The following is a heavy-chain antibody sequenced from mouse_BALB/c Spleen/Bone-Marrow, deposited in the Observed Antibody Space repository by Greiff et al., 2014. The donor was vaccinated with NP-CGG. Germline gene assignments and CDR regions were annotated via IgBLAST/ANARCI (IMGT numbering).Heavy chain of an antibody. D-gene: IGHD1-1*01. CDR3: TRSYYGYWYFDV. V-gene: IGHV1S81*02. CDR1: GYTFTSYY. CDR2: INPINGGT. J-gene: IGHJ1*01. Sequence: QVQLQQSGAELVKPGASVKLSCKASGYTFTSYYMYWVRQRPGQGLEWIGEINPINGGTNFSEKFKSRATLTVDKSSSTAFMQLSTLTSEDSAVYYCTRSYYGYWYFDVWGAGTTVTVSS.